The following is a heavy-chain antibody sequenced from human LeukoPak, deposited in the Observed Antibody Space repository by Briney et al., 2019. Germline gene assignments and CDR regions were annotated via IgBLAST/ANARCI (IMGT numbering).Heavy chain of an antibody. CDR1: GVTFSSSW. CDR2: IKQDGSEK. Sequence: GGSPRLSCAASGVTFSSSWMSWVRQAPGKGLEWVANIKQDGSEKYYVDSVKGRFTISRDNAKNSLYLQMNSLRAEDTAVYYCASNYYDSSGYYYYYYYMDVWGKGTTVTVSS. D-gene: IGHD3-22*01. J-gene: IGHJ6*03. CDR3: ASNYYDSSGYYYYYYYMDV. V-gene: IGHV3-7*01.